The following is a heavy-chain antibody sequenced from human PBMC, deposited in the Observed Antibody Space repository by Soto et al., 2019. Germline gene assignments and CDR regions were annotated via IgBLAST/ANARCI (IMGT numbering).Heavy chain of an antibody. CDR3: AKDPLSPTVPYFFDY. Sequence: GGSLRLSCAASGFTFSSYAMSWVRQAPGKGLEWVSAISGSGGSTYYADSVKGRFTISRHNSKNTLYLQMNSLRAEDTAVYYCAKDPLSPTVPYFFDYWGQGTLVTVSS. CDR2: ISGSGGST. J-gene: IGHJ4*02. CDR1: GFTFSSYA. V-gene: IGHV3-23*01. D-gene: IGHD4-17*01.